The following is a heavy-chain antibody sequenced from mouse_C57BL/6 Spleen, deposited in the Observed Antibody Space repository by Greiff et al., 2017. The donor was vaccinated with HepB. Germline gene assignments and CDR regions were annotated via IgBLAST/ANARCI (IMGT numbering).Heavy chain of an antibody. CDR2: ISDGGSYT. V-gene: IGHV5-4*01. J-gene: IGHJ2*01. CDR3: ARDQGYDLFDY. CDR1: GFTFSSYA. D-gene: IGHD2-3*01. Sequence: EVQGVESGGGLVKPGGSLKLSCAASGFTFSSYAMSWVRQTPEKRLEWVATISDGGSYTYYPDNVKGRFTISRDNAKNNLYLQMSHLKSEDTAMYYCARDQGYDLFDYWGQGTTLTVSS.